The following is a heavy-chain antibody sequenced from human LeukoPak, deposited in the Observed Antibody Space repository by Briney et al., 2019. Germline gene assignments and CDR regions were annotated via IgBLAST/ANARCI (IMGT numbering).Heavy chain of an antibody. Sequence: SQTLSLTCAISGDSFSSSSAAWNWVRQSPSRGLEWLGRTYYRSRLYNDYAVSVKSRITINPDTSKNQFSLQLNSVTPEDTAVYSCARGGSGGRSFDVWGQGTMVTVAS. J-gene: IGHJ3*01. CDR1: GDSFSSSSAA. CDR2: TYYRSRLYN. V-gene: IGHV6-1*01. D-gene: IGHD2-15*01. CDR3: ARGGSGGRSFDV.